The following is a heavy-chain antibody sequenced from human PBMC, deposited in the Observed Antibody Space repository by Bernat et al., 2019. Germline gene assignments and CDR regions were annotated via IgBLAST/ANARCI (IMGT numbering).Heavy chain of an antibody. J-gene: IGHJ5*02. D-gene: IGHD6-6*01. CDR1: GGSISSGDYY. Sequence: QVQLQESGPGLVKPSQTLSLTCTVSGGSISSGDYYWSWIRQPPGKGLEWIGYIYYSGSTYYNPSLKSRVTISVDTSKNQFSPKLSSVTAADTAVYYCARDSPYSSSSPVRFDPWGQGTLVTVSS. CDR2: IYYSGST. V-gene: IGHV4-30-4*01. CDR3: ARDSPYSSSSPVRFDP.